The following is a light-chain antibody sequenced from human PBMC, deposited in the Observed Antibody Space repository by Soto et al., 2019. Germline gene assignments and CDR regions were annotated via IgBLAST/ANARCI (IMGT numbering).Light chain of an antibody. CDR3: AAWDDSLNGVV. CDR2: NNN. J-gene: IGLJ2*01. Sequence: QSVLTQPPSASGTPGQRVTISCSGSSSNIGSSSVNWYQQLPGTAPKLLIYNNNQWPSGVPDRFSGSKSGTSASLAISGLQSEDEADYYCAAWDDSLNGVVFGGGTKVTVL. CDR1: SSNIGSSS. V-gene: IGLV1-44*01.